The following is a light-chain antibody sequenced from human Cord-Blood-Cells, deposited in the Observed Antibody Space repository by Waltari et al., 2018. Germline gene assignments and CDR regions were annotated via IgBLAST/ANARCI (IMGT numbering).Light chain of an antibody. CDR3: QQRSNWPRT. Sequence: EIVLTKFPATLSLSPGERATLSCKASQSVSSYLAWYQRKPGQAPRLLIYDASNRATGIPARFSGSGSGTDFTLTISSLEPEDFAVYYCQQRSNWPRTFGGGTKVEIK. V-gene: IGKV3-11*01. CDR2: DAS. CDR1: QSVSSY. J-gene: IGKJ4*01.